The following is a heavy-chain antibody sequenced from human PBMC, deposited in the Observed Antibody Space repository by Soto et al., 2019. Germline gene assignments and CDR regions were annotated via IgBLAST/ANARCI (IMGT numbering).Heavy chain of an antibody. CDR3: ARAKAPLYSSSWYWFDP. Sequence: SETVSLTCTVSGGSISSYYWSWIRQPPGKGLEWIGYIYYSGSTNYNPSLKSRVTISVDTSKNQFSLKLSSVTAADTAVYYCARAKAPLYSSSWYWFDPWGQGTLVTVSS. D-gene: IGHD6-13*01. CDR1: GGSISSYY. CDR2: IYYSGST. J-gene: IGHJ5*02. V-gene: IGHV4-59*08.